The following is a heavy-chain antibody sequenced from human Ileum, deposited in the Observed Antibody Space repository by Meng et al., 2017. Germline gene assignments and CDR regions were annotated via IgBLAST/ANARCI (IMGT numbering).Heavy chain of an antibody. CDR3: AKGGPWFDP. J-gene: IGHJ5*02. CDR2: INHSGST. Sequence: PVQQWVAGSLTPPQTLSLSCGVYGGSFRWYHRRPIRQPPGKGVEWNGEINHSGSTNYNPSLKSRVTISVDTSKNQFSLELSSVTAADTAVYYCAKGGPWFDPWGQGTLVTVSS. CDR1: GGSFRWYH. V-gene: IGHV4-34*01.